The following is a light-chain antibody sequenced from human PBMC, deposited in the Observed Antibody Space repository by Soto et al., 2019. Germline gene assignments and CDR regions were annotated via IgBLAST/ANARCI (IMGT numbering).Light chain of an antibody. Sequence: EIVLTQSPGTLYLSPGERATLSCRASQSVSSSFLAWCQQKPGQAPRLLIYGASSRATGIPDRFSGSGSGTDFTLTISRLEPEDFAVYYCQRYGSSPWTFGQGTKVEIK. CDR2: GAS. J-gene: IGKJ1*01. CDR1: QSVSSSF. CDR3: QRYGSSPWT. V-gene: IGKV3-20*01.